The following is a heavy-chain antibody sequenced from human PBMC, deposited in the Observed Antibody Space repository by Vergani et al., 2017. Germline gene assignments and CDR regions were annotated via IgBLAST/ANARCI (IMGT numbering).Heavy chain of an antibody. CDR2: ISYDGDTT. D-gene: IGHD1-1*01. V-gene: IGHV3-30*18. J-gene: IGHJ4*02. Sequence: HVQMVESGGGVVQPGRSLRLSCAVPGFRFSDYCMHWVRQAPGRGLEWVALISYDGDTTYYEDSVKGRFTISRDNSKNTLFLQMHSLRVEDTALYYCAKFPLNITTPDRGDFWGQGSLVTVSS. CDR3: AKFPLNITTPDRGDF. CDR1: GFRFSDYC.